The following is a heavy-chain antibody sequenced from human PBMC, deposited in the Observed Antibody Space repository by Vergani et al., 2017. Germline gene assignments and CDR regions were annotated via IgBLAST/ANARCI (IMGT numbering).Heavy chain of an antibody. Sequence: QVQLQESGPGLVKPSETLSLTCTVSGGSINTGAYYWSWIRQPAGKGLEWIGRVYTSGMTNYNPSLKSRVTILVDRSKSQLSLKLTSVTAGDTAVYFCARGSRAEGGSGPDKWGQGTLVTVSS. D-gene: IGHD6-13*01. V-gene: IGHV4-61*02. CDR1: GGSINTGAYY. J-gene: IGHJ4*02. CDR3: ARGSRAEGGSGPDK. CDR2: VYTSGMT.